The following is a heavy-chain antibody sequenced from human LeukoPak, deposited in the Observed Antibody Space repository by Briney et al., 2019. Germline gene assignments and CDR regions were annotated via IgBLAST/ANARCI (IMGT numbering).Heavy chain of an antibody. Sequence: GGSLRLSCAASGFTFSSYAMHWVRQAPGKGLEWVAVISYDGSNKYYADSVKGRFTISRDNSKNTLHLQMNSLRAEDTAVYYCARDLGAAEDYWGQGTLVTVSS. CDR1: GFTFSSYA. D-gene: IGHD6-13*01. CDR2: ISYDGSNK. CDR3: ARDLGAAEDY. V-gene: IGHV3-30-3*01. J-gene: IGHJ4*02.